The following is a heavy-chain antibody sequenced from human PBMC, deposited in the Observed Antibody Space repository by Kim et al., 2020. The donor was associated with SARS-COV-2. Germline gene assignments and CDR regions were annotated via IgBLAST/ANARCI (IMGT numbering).Heavy chain of an antibody. V-gene: IGHV4-34*01. J-gene: IGHJ4*02. CDR2: INHSGST. D-gene: IGHD3-10*01. CDR3: ARGFRAKLQNVLLWFGELFRRTYCFDY. CDR1: GGSFSGYY. Sequence: SETLSLTCAVYGGSFSGYYWSWIRQPPGKGLEWIGEINHSGSTNYNPSLKSRVTISVDTSKNQFSLKLSSVTAADTAVYYCARGFRAKLQNVLLWFGELFRRTYCFDYWGQGTLVTVSS.